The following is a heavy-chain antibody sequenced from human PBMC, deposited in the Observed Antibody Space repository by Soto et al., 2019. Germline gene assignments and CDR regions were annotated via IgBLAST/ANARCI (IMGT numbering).Heavy chain of an antibody. CDR3: ARGRYDILTGYPDYFDY. D-gene: IGHD3-9*01. J-gene: IGHJ4*02. CDR2: IYYSGST. Sequence: SETLSLTCTVSGGSISSYYWSWIRQPPGKGLEWIGYIYYSGSTNYNPSLKSRVTISVDTSKNQFSLKLSSVTAADTAVYHCARGRYDILTGYPDYFDYWGQGTLVTVS. CDR1: GGSISSYY. V-gene: IGHV4-59*01.